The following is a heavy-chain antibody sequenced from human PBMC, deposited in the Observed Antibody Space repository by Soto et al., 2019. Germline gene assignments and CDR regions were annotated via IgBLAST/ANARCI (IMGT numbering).Heavy chain of an antibody. CDR2: ISAYNGNT. V-gene: IGHV1-18*01. CDR3: AISFDPYYTLYV. CDR1: GYTFTSYG. D-gene: IGHD3-9*01. Sequence: QVQLVQSGAEVKKPGASVKVSCKASGYTFTSYGISWVRQAPGQGLEWMGWISAYNGNTNYAQKLQGRVTMTTDTSTSTAYMELRILRSDVSAVYYSAISFDPYYTLYVSGQGTTVTVSS. J-gene: IGHJ6*02.